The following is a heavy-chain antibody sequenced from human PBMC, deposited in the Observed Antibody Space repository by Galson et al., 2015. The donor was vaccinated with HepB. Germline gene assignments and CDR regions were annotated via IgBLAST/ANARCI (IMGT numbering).Heavy chain of an antibody. Sequence: SLRLSCAASGFTFSSYWMSWVRQAPGKGLEWVANIKQDGSEKYYVDSVKGRFTISRDNAKNSLYLQMNSLRAEDTAVYYCARDSAESLPGIAAAVDYWGQGTLVTVSS. CDR3: ARDSAESLPGIAAAVDY. V-gene: IGHV3-7*03. D-gene: IGHD6-13*01. CDR1: GFTFSSYW. J-gene: IGHJ4*02. CDR2: IKQDGSEK.